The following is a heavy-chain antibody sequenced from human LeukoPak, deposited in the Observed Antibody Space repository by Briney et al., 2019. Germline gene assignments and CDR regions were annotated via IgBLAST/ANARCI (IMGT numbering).Heavy chain of an antibody. D-gene: IGHD6-13*01. CDR2: IHHDGSNK. J-gene: IGHJ5*02. CDR3: AKDMGSSSWYANWFDP. V-gene: IGHV3-30*02. Sequence: PGGSLRLSCAASGFTFSSYGMHWVRQAPGKGLDWVAFIHHDGSNKYYADSVRGRFTISRDNSKNTLYLQMNSLRAEDTALYYCAKDMGSSSWYANWFDPWGQGTLVTVSS. CDR1: GFTFSSYG.